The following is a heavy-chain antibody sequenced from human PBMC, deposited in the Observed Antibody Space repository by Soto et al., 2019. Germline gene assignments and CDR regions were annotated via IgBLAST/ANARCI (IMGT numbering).Heavy chain of an antibody. Sequence: SETLSLTCAVYGGSFSGYYWSWIRQPPGKGLEWIGEINHSGSTNYNPSLKSRVTISVDTSKNQFSLKLSSVTAVDTAVYYCARCRRVVVAATHFYYYGMDVWGQGTTVTVSS. V-gene: IGHV4-34*01. CDR2: INHSGST. CDR3: ARCRRVVVAATHFYYYGMDV. CDR1: GGSFSGYY. J-gene: IGHJ6*02. D-gene: IGHD2-15*01.